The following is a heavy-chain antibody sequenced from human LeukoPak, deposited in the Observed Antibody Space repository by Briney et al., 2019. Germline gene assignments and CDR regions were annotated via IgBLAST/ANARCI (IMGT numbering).Heavy chain of an antibody. CDR2: ISYDASDT. V-gene: IGHV3-30*18. Sequence: PGRSLRLSCAASGYTFINFGMHWVRQAPGKGLEWVAVISYDASDTFYADSVKGRFTISRDDPKNTVHLQMNSLRVEDTAVYFCAKDDAGLPDYWGQGAPVTVSS. CDR3: AKDDAGLPDY. D-gene: IGHD4-11*01. J-gene: IGHJ4*02. CDR1: GYTFINFG.